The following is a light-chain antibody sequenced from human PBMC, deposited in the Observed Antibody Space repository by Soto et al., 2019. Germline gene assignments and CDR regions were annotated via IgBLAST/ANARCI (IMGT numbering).Light chain of an antibody. CDR3: QQANSFPRT. CDR2: AAS. CDR1: QAISTW. V-gene: IGKV1D-12*01. Sequence: DIQMTQSPSSVSASVGDRVTITCRASQAISTWLAWYQQKPGKAPKLLIYAASNLQTGVPSRFSGSGSGTEFTLPISSLQPEDFATYYCQQANSFPRTFGQGTKVEIK. J-gene: IGKJ1*01.